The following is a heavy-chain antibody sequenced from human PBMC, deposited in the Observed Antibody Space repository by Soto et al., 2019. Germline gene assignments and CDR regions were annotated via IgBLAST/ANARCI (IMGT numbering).Heavy chain of an antibody. V-gene: IGHV3-23*01. CDR3: AKGSRGGYCSSTSCPGFDY. CDR2: ISGSGGST. D-gene: IGHD2-2*01. Sequence: EVQLLESGGGLVQPGGSLRLSCAASGFTFSSYAMSWVRQAPGKGLEWVSAISGSGGSTYYADSVKGRFTSSRDNAKNTLYLQMNSLRAEDTAVYYCAKGSRGGYCSSTSCPGFDYWGQGTLVTVSS. CDR1: GFTFSSYA. J-gene: IGHJ4*02.